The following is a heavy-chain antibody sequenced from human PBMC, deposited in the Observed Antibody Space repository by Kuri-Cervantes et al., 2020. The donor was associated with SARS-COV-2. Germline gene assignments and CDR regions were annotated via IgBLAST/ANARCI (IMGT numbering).Heavy chain of an antibody. V-gene: IGHV4-34*01. CDR2: IYHSGST. Sequence: ESLKISCAVYGGSFSGYYWSWVRQPPGKGLEWIGEIYHSGSTNYNPSLKSRVTISVDKSKNQFSLKLSSVTAADTAVYYCAMLYYGDYGGFDYWGQGTLVTVSS. CDR3: AMLYYGDYGGFDY. D-gene: IGHD4-17*01. J-gene: IGHJ4*02. CDR1: GGSFSGYY.